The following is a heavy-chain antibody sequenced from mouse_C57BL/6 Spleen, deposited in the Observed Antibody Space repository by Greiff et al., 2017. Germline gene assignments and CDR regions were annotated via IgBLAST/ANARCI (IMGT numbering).Heavy chain of an antibody. Sequence: EVKVVESGGGLVKPGGSLKLSCAASGFTFSSYAMSWVRQTPEKRLEWVATISDGGSYTYYPENVKGRFTISRDNAKNNLYLQMSHLKSEDTAMYYCAREVQDYYAMDYWGQGTSVTVSS. D-gene: IGHD3-2*02. V-gene: IGHV5-4*01. CDR3: AREVQDYYAMDY. CDR1: GFTFSSYA. CDR2: ISDGGSYT. J-gene: IGHJ4*01.